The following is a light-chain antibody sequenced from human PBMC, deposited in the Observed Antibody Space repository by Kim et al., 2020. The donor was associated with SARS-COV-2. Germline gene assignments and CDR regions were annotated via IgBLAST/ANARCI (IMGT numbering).Light chain of an antibody. CDR3: QQDYNLPT. CDR1: QSVSSSY. J-gene: IGKJ5*01. Sequence: PGKRGTLSCRASQSVSSSYLTWYQQKPGQAPRRRIYGASTRATGIPARFSGSGSGTDFTLTISSLQPEDFAVYYCQQDYNLPTFGQGTRLEIK. V-gene: IGKV3D-7*01. CDR2: GAS.